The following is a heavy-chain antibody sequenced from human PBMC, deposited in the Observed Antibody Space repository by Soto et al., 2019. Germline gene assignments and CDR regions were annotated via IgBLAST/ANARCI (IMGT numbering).Heavy chain of an antibody. Sequence: GGSLRLSCAASGFTFSDHYMDWVRQASGKGLEWVGRIRNKANSYTAEYAASVKGRFTISRDDSKNSLYLQMHSLRAEDTAVYYCARDWGDYIRFDAFDIWSQGTMVTVSS. J-gene: IGHJ3*02. V-gene: IGHV3-72*01. CDR3: ARDWGDYIRFDAFDI. CDR1: GFTFSDHY. CDR2: IRNKANSYTA. D-gene: IGHD4-17*01.